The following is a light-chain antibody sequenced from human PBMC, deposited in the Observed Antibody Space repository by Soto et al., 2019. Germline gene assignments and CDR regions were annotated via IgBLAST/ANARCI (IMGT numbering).Light chain of an antibody. V-gene: IGKV4-1*01. CDR1: QSVLYSSNNKNY. Sequence: DIVMTQSPDSLAVSLGERATINCKSSQSVLYSSNNKNYLAWYQQKPGQPPKLLIYWASTRESGVPDRFSGSGSGTDFALTISSLKAEDVAVYYCQHYYSTPPVTFGGGTKVEIK. CDR2: WAS. CDR3: QHYYSTPPVT. J-gene: IGKJ4*01.